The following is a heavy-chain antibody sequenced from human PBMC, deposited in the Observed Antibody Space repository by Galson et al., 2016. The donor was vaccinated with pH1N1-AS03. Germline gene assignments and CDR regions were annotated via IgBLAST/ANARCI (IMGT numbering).Heavy chain of an antibody. J-gene: IGHJ6*02. CDR1: GYILTGFY. CDR2: INPNNGVT. CDR3: ARDPRGPCTSATSPTTYYFGMDV. V-gene: IGHV1-2*04. Sequence: SVKVSCKASGYILTGFYVHWVRQAPGQGLEWMGWINPNNGVTNYAQKFQAWVTMTGDTSISTAYMELYGLKSDDTAVYYCARDPRGPCTSATSPTTYYFGMDVWGQGTTAIVSS. D-gene: IGHD2-2*01.